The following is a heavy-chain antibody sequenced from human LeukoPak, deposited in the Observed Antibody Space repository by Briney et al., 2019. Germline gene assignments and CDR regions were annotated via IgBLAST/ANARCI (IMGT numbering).Heavy chain of an antibody. D-gene: IGHD5-12*01. CDR1: GFSFSTFD. Sequence: GGSLRLSCAGSGFSFSTFDMSWVRQAPGRGLEWVSSISSRSTYLDYADSLKGRFTISRDNAKNSLYLQMNSLRAEDTCVCYCARDLSPVEIVATVLDSWGQGTLVTVSS. V-gene: IGHV3-21*01. J-gene: IGHJ4*02. CDR2: ISSRSTYL. CDR3: ARDLSPVEIVATVLDS.